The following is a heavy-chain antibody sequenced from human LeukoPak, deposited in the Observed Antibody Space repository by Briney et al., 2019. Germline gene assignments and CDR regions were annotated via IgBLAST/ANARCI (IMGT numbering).Heavy chain of an antibody. CDR2: ISPGNSDT. Sequence: GESLKISCKASGYIFTNFWIGWVRQMPGKGLEWMGIISPGNSDTRYRPSFQGQVTMSADKSINTAYLQWNSLKASDTVLYYCARLISSSWYEFDFWGQGTLVTVSS. D-gene: IGHD6-13*01. J-gene: IGHJ4*02. V-gene: IGHV5-51*01. CDR3: ARLISSSWYEFDF. CDR1: GYIFTNFW.